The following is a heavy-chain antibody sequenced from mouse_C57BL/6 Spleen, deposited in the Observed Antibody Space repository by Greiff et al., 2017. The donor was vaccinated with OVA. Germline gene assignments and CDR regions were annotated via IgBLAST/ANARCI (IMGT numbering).Heavy chain of an antibody. D-gene: IGHD2-4*01. CDR3: ARARDYDGFAY. CDR2: IDPSDSYT. J-gene: IGHJ3*01. V-gene: IGHV1-50*01. Sequence: QVQLQQPGAELVKPGASVKLSCKASGYTFTSYWMQWVKQRPGQGLEWIGEIDPSDSYTTYNQKFKGKATLTVDTTSSTAYMQLSSLTSADSAVDYCARARDYDGFAYWGQGTLVTVSA. CDR1: GYTFTSYW.